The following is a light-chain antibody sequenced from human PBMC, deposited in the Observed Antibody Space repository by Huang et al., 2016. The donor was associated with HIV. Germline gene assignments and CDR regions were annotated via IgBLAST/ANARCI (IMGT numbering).Light chain of an antibody. CDR3: QHYRVWPPVYT. CDR2: AAS. V-gene: IGKV3-15*01. Sequence: EIVMTQSPATLSVSPGERATLSCRASQTVSSNLAWYQQKPGQAPRLRIYAASTRGTDIPARFSGSGSGTEFTLTISSLQSEDFAVYYCQHYRVWPPVYTFGQGTKLEIK. CDR1: QTVSSN. J-gene: IGKJ2*01.